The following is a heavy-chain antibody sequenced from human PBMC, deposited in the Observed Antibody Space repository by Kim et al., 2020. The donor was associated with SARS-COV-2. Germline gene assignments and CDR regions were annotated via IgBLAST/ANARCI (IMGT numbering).Heavy chain of an antibody. CDR3: TTGTSYCSGGSCNNWFDP. CDR2: IKSKTDGGTT. D-gene: IGHD2-15*01. V-gene: IGHV3-15*01. J-gene: IGHJ5*02. Sequence: GGSLRLSCAASGFTFSNAWMSWVRQAPGKGLEWVGRIKSKTDGGTTDYAAPVKGRFTISRDDSKNTLYLQMNSLKTEDTAVYYCTTGTSYCSGGSCNNWFDPWGQGTLVTVSS. CDR1: GFTFSNAW.